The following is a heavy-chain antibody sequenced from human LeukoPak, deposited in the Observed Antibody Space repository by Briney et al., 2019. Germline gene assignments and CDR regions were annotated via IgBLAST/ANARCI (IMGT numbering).Heavy chain of an antibody. CDR2: IYSGGST. J-gene: IGHJ4*02. CDR1: GFTVSSNY. Sequence: PGGSLRLSCAASGFTVSSNYMRWVRQAPGKGLVWVSVIYSGGSTYYADSVKGRFTISRDNSKNTLYLQMNSLRAEDKAVYYCAKDLGVATTPPDYWGQGTLVTVSS. D-gene: IGHD5-12*01. V-gene: IGHV3-53*01. CDR3: AKDLGVATTPPDY.